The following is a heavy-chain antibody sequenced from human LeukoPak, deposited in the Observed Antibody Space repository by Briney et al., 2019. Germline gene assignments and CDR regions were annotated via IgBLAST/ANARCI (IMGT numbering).Heavy chain of an antibody. CDR2: LSGSAITT. D-gene: IGHD3-10*01. Sequence: GGSLRLSCAASGLTFSAYSMNWVRQAPGTGLEWVSALSGSAITTYYADSVKGRFTISRDNSKNTLFLQMNSLRAEDTAVYYCAKTVSGSSYYYGMDVWGQGTTVTVSS. J-gene: IGHJ6*02. V-gene: IGHV3-23*01. CDR1: GLTFSAYS. CDR3: AKTVSGSSYYYGMDV.